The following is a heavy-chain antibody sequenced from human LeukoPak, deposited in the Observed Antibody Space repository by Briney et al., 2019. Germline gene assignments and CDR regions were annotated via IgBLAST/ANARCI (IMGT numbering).Heavy chain of an antibody. CDR2: IKPDESDK. CDR1: GFTFSSHD. CDR3: AREWAHYDY. V-gene: IGHV3-7*01. Sequence: GGSLRLSCAASGFTFSSHDMSWVRQAPGKGLEWVADIKPDESDKYYVGSVKGRFTISRDNAKNSLYLQLDSLRVEDTAVYYCAREWAHYDYWGQGTLVTVSS. J-gene: IGHJ4*02. D-gene: IGHD1-26*01.